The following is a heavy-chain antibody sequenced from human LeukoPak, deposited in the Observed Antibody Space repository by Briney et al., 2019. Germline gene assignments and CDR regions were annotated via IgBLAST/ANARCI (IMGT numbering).Heavy chain of an antibody. Sequence: ASVKVSCKASGYTFTSYGISWVRQAPGQGLEWMGWISAYNGNTNYAQKLQGRVTMTTDTSTSTAYMELRSLRSDDTAVYYCARTHILYSSSSGSNLTPGFDPWGQGSLVTVSS. CDR1: GYTFTSYG. CDR3: ARTHILYSSSSGSNLTPGFDP. CDR2: ISAYNGNT. D-gene: IGHD6-6*01. V-gene: IGHV1-18*01. J-gene: IGHJ5*02.